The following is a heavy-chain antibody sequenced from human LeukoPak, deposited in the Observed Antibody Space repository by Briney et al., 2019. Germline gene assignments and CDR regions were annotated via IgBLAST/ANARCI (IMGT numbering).Heavy chain of an antibody. D-gene: IGHD2-2*01. J-gene: IGHJ4*02. CDR3: ARVITTGVVPAALAQMFDY. CDR2: IYYSGST. Sequence: SQTLSLTCTVSGGSISSADYYWSWIRQPPGKGLEWIGYIYYSGSTYYKPSLKSRVTISLDTSKNQFSLKLTSVTAADTAMYYCARVITTGVVPAALAQMFDYWGQGTLVTVSS. CDR1: GGSISSADYY. V-gene: IGHV4-31*03.